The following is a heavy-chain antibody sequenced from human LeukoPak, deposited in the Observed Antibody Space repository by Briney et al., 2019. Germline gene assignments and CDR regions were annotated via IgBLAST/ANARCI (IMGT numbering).Heavy chain of an antibody. Sequence: GGSLRLSCAASGFTFSTFAMIWVRQPPGMGLEWVSSIFPSGGEIHYADSVRGRFTISRDNSKSTLSLQMNSLRAEDTAIYYCATYRQVLLPFESWGQGTLVTVSS. J-gene: IGHJ4*02. CDR3: ATYRQVLLPFES. CDR2: IFPSGGEI. V-gene: IGHV3-23*01. D-gene: IGHD2-8*02. CDR1: GFTFSTFA.